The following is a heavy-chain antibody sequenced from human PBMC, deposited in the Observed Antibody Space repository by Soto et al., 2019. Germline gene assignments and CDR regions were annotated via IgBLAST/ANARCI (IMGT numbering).Heavy chain of an antibody. CDR3: ARHRAAAAANYYYYGMDV. D-gene: IGHD6-13*01. CDR2: IIPIFGTA. CDR1: GGTFSSYA. J-gene: IGHJ6*02. Sequence: ASVKVSCKASGGTFSSYAISWVRQAPGQGLEWMGGIIPIFGTANYAQKFQGRVTITADESTSTAYMELSSLRSEDTAVYYCARHRAAAAANYYYYGMDVWGQGTTVTVSS. V-gene: IGHV1-69*13.